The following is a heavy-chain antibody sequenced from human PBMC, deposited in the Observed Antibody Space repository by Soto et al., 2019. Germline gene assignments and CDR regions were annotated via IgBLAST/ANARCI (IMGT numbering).Heavy chain of an antibody. V-gene: IGHV1-69*13. CDR3: ARGVAARWYFDY. CDR2: IIPIFGTA. D-gene: IGHD6-6*01. Sequence: ASVKVSCKASGGTFSSYAISWVRQAPGQGLEWMGGIIPIFGTANYAQKFQGRVTITADESTSTAYMELSSLRSEDTAVYYCARGVAARWYFDYWGQGTLVTVSS. J-gene: IGHJ4*02. CDR1: GGTFSSYA.